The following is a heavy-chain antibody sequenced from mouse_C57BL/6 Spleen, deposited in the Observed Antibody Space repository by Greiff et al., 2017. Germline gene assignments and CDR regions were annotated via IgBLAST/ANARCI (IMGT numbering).Heavy chain of an antibody. J-gene: IGHJ1*03. D-gene: IGHD1-1*01. V-gene: IGHV5-17*01. CDR3: ARTFITTVVGSWYFDV. CDR1: GFTFSDYG. Sequence: EVMLVESGGGLVKPGGSLKLSCAASGFTFSDYGMHWVRQAPEKGLEWVAYISSGSSTIYYADTVKGRFTISRDNAKNPLFLQMTSLRSEDTAMYYCARTFITTVVGSWYFDVWGTGTTVTVAS. CDR2: ISSGSSTI.